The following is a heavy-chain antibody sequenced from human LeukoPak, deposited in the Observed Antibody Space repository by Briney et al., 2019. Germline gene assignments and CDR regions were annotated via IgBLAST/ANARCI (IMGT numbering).Heavy chain of an antibody. CDR3: ARDYWFDP. CDR2: IYHSGST. V-gene: IGHV4-30-2*01. J-gene: IGHJ5*02. CDR1: GGSIRSGDYS. Sequence: PSETLSLTCAVSGGSIRSGDYSWSWIRQPPGKGLEWIGEIYHSGSTNYNPSLKSRVTISVDKSKNQFSLKLSSVTAADTAVYYCARDYWFDPWGQGTLVTVSS.